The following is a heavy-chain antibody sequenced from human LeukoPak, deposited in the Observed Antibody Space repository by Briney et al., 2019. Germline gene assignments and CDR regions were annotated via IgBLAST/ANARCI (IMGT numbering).Heavy chain of an antibody. CDR1: GGSFSGYY. CDR2: INHSGST. CDR3: ARGRYYYDSSGYLGLYFDY. V-gene: IGHV4-34*01. J-gene: IGHJ4*02. D-gene: IGHD3-22*01. Sequence: SETLSLTCAVYGGSFSGYYWSWIRQPPGKGLEWIGGINHSGSTNYNPSLKSRVTISVDTSKNQFSLKLSSVTAADTAVYYCARGRYYYDSSGYLGLYFDYWGQGTLVTVSS.